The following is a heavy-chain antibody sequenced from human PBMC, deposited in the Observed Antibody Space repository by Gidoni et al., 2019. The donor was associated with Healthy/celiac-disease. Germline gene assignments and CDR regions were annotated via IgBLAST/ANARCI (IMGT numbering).Heavy chain of an antibody. CDR2: ST. J-gene: IGHJ4*02. CDR3: ARLVVAATGGAFDY. V-gene: IGHV4-31*01. D-gene: IGHD2-15*01. Sequence: STYYNPSLKSLVTISVDTSKNQFSLKLSSVTAADTAVYYCARLVVAATGGAFDYWGQGTLVTVSS.